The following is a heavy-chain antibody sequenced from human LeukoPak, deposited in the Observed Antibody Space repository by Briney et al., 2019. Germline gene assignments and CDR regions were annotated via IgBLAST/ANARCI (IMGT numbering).Heavy chain of an antibody. CDR2: IYYSGSL. J-gene: IGHJ6*02. Sequence: RTSEPLSLTCTVSGGSISSGGYYWSWIRQHPGKGLEWIGYIYYSGSLYYNPSLKSRVTMSVDTSKNQFTLKLSSVTAADAAVYYCARENYGSGSHYYYYGMDVWGQGTTVTVSS. CDR1: GGSISSGGYY. CDR3: ARENYGSGSHYYYYGMDV. D-gene: IGHD3-10*01. V-gene: IGHV4-31*03.